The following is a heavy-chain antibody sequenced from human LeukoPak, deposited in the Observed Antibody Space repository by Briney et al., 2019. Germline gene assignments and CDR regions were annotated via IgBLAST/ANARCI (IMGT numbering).Heavy chain of an antibody. V-gene: IGHV3-48*03. CDR2: ISSSGSTI. Sequence: AGGSLRLSCAASGFTFSSYEMNWVRQAPGKGLEWVSYISSSGSTIYYADSVKGRFISSRDNTKNSLYLQLNSLRVEDTAVYYCARDSPDTTRGGPLFDYWGRGTLVTVSS. CDR1: GFTFSSYE. CDR3: ARDSPDTTRGGPLFDY. J-gene: IGHJ4*02. D-gene: IGHD5-18*01.